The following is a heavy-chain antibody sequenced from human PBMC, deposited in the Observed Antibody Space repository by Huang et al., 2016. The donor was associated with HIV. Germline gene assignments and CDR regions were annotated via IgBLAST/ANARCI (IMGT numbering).Heavy chain of an antibody. V-gene: IGHV3-7*01. CDR2: IRQDGSEK. J-gene: IGHJ6*02. D-gene: IGHD2-8*01. CDR3: ATKADAMDV. Sequence: LVESGGGLVRPGGSLRLSCAGSTVTFSAYWMTGVRQCPGKGMEWVASIRQDGSEKHYVDSVEGRFNISRDNGKKLLFLEMRSLGVDDTAVYFCATKADAMDVWGQGTTVIVSS. CDR1: TVTFSAYW.